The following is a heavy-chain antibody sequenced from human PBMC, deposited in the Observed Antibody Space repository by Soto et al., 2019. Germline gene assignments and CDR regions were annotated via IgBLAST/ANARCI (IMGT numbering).Heavy chain of an antibody. V-gene: IGHV3-23*01. D-gene: IGHD3-22*01. Sequence: GGSLRLSCAASGFTFSNYAMSWVRQPPGKGLEWVSTISGSGGSTYYADSVKGRFTISRDNSKNTVNLQMNSLRAEDTAVYYCAKDSRRGYYYDGSGYYPGGEYWGQGTLVTVSS. J-gene: IGHJ4*02. CDR1: GFTFSNYA. CDR2: ISGSGGST. CDR3: AKDSRRGYYYDGSGYYPGGEY.